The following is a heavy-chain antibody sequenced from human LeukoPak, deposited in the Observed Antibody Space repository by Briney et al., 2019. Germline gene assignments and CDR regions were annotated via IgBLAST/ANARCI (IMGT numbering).Heavy chain of an antibody. CDR1: GFTFSSYS. CDR3: ARDSAEYYGSGSYPY. Sequence: GSLRLSCAASGFTFSSYSMNWVRQAPGKGLEWVSSISSSSSYIYYADSVKGRFTISRDNAKNSLYLQMNSLRAEDTAVYYCARDSAEYYGSGSYPYWGQGTLVTVSS. J-gene: IGHJ4*02. V-gene: IGHV3-21*01. D-gene: IGHD3-10*01. CDR2: ISSSSSYI.